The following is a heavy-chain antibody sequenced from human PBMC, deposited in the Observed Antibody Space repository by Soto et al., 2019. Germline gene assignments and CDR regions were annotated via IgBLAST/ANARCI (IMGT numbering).Heavy chain of an antibody. CDR1: GGSIRSYY. CDR2: IYYSGST. CDR3: ARGEAAASFDY. J-gene: IGHJ4*02. Sequence: SETLSLTYTGSGGSIRSYYWSWIRQPPGKGLEWIGYIYYSGSTNYNPSLKSRVTISVDTSKNQFSLKLSSVTAADTAVYYCARGEAAASFDYWGQGTLVTVSS. V-gene: IGHV4-59*01. D-gene: IGHD6-13*01.